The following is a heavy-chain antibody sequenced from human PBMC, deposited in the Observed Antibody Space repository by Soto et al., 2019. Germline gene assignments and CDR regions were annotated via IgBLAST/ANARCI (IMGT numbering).Heavy chain of an antibody. CDR1: GGSFSGHY. CDR3: ARDGSSGWGRRLHNHFDF. D-gene: IGHD6-19*01. CDR2: INDSGST. Sequence: SETLSLTCAVYGGSFSGHYWSWIRQPPGKGLEWIGEINDSGSTNYNPSLKSRVTILVDTSKNQFSLKLSSVTAADTAVYYCARDGSSGWGRRLHNHFDFWGQGALVTVSS. V-gene: IGHV4-34*01. J-gene: IGHJ4*02.